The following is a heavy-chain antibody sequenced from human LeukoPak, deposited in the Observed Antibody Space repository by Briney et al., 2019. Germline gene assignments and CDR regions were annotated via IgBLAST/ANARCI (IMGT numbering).Heavy chain of an antibody. CDR1: GFTFSSFG. J-gene: IGHJ3*02. CDR3: AKDPNGDYIGTFDI. Sequence: GGSLRLSCAASGFTFSSFGMNWVRQAPMKGLEWVSYISSSSSTIYYADSVKGRFTISRDNAKNSLYLQMNSLRAEDTAVYYCAKDPNGDYIGTFDIWGQGTMVTVSS. D-gene: IGHD4-17*01. CDR2: ISSSSSTI. V-gene: IGHV3-48*01.